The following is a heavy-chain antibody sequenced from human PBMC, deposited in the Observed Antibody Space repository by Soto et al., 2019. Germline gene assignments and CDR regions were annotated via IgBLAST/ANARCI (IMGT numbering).Heavy chain of an antibody. V-gene: IGHV4-59*01. CDR2: IYYSGST. CDR3: ARGGWSNDY. J-gene: IGHJ4*02. Sequence: QVQLQESGPGLVKPSGTLSLTCTVSGGSMNNNYWSWIRQPPGKGLEWIGYIYYSGSTDYNPSLKSRVTMSVDTSKNQFSLKLGSVTAADSAVYFCARGGWSNDYWGQGTLVTVSS. CDR1: GGSMNNNY.